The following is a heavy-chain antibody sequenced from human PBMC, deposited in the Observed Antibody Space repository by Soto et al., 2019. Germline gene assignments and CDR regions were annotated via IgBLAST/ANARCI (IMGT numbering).Heavy chain of an antibody. Sequence: GGSLRLSCAASGFTFSSYSMNWVRQAPGKGLEWVSSISSSSSYIYYADSVKGRFTISRDNAKNSLYLQMNSLRAKDTAVYYCARDLGNVLRYFDWSADYYGMDVWGQGTTVTVSS. CDR3: ARDLGNVLRYFDWSADYYGMDV. CDR1: GFTFSSYS. CDR2: ISSSSSYI. J-gene: IGHJ6*02. V-gene: IGHV3-21*01. D-gene: IGHD3-9*01.